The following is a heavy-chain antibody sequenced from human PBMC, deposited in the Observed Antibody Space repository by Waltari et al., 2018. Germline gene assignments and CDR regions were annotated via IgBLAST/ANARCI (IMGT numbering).Heavy chain of an antibody. CDR2: MNPNSGNT. J-gene: IGHJ6*03. Sequence: QVQLVQSGAEVKKPGASVKVSCKASGYTFTSYDINWVRQATGQGLEWMGWMNPNSGNTGYAQKFQGRVTITRNTSISTAYMELSSLRSEDTAVYYCARGKYSSSWYYYYYYMDVWGKGTTVTISS. D-gene: IGHD6-13*01. CDR3: ARGKYSSSWYYYYYYMDV. CDR1: GYTFTSYD. V-gene: IGHV1-8*03.